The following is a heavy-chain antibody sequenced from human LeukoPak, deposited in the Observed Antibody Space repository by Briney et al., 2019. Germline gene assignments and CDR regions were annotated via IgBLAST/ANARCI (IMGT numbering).Heavy chain of an antibody. Sequence: GGSLRLSCAASGFTFSSYWMHWVRQAPGKGLVWVSRINSDGSSTSYADSVKGRFTISRDNAKNTLYLQMNSLRAEDTAVYYCAKVGLLWFGDLDEWGQGTLVTVSS. CDR1: GFTFSSYW. D-gene: IGHD3-10*01. V-gene: IGHV3-74*01. CDR3: AKVGLLWFGDLDE. CDR2: INSDGSST. J-gene: IGHJ4*02.